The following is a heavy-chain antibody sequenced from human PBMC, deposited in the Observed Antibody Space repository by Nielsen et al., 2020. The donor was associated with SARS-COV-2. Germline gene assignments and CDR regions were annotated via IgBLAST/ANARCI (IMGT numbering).Heavy chain of an antibody. CDR2: IIPILGIA. CDR3: ARELLYYDILTGYRPHYYYYYGMDV. Sequence: SVKVSCKASGGTFSSYAISWVRQAPGQGLEWMGRIIPILGIANYAQKFQGRVTITADKSTSTAYMELSSLRAEDTAVYYCARELLYYDILTGYRPHYYYYYGMDVWGQGTTVTVSS. J-gene: IGHJ6*02. D-gene: IGHD3-9*01. V-gene: IGHV1-69*04. CDR1: GGTFSSYA.